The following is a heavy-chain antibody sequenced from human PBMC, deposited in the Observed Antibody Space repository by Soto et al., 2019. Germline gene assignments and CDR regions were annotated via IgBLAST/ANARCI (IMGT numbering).Heavy chain of an antibody. CDR1: GFTFSRYN. V-gene: IGHV3-21*04. J-gene: IGHJ4*02. D-gene: IGHD6-13*01. CDR3: AKDAIMVSSSFNYFDF. Sequence: PGGSLRLSCVVSGFTFSRYNMNWVRQAPGKGLEWVSFINSSSSYMYHADSLKGRFTISRDNAENSPCLQMNSLSAEDTAIYYCAKDAIMVSSSFNYFDFWGQGALVTVS. CDR2: INSSSSYM.